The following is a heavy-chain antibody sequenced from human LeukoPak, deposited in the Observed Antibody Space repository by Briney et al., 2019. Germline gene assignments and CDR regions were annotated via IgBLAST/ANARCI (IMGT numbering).Heavy chain of an antibody. D-gene: IGHD6-13*01. CDR3: TTDPRYSPSFY. CDR2: IKSKTDGGTT. V-gene: IGHV3-15*01. J-gene: IGHJ4*02. CDR1: VFTFSNAW. Sequence: PGGSLRLSCAASVFTFSNAWMSWVRQAPGKGLEWVGRIKSKTDGGTTDYAAPVKGRFNISRDDSKNTLYLQMNSLKSQDIAVYYCTTDPRYSPSFYWGQGTLVTVSS.